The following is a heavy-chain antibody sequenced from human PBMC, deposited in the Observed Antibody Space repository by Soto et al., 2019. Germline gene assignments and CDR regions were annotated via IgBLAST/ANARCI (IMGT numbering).Heavy chain of an antibody. J-gene: IGHJ6*02. Sequence: ASVKVSCKASAYNFTSDYMNWLRQAPRQGLEWMGIINPSGGSTSYVQKYQGTVTMTRDTSTSTVYMELSRLRSEETAVYYCARGRIAARKGYGMDVWGQGTTVTVSS. CDR1: AYNFTSDY. CDR2: INPSGGST. CDR3: ARGRIAARKGYGMDV. D-gene: IGHD6-13*01. V-gene: IGHV1-46*01.